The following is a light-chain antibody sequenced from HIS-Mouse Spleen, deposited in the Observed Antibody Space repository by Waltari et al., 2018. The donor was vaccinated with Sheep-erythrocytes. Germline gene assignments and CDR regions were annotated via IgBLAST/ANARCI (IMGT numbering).Light chain of an antibody. V-gene: IGLV2-11*01. Sequence: QSALTQPRSVSGSPGQSVTISCTGTSSDVGGYNYVSWYQQHPGKAPKLMIYDVSKRPSRVPDRFAGSKSGNTASLTISGLPAEDEADYYCCSYAGSYNHVFATGTKVTVL. CDR3: CSYAGSYNHV. CDR2: DVS. J-gene: IGLJ1*01. CDR1: SSDVGGYNY.